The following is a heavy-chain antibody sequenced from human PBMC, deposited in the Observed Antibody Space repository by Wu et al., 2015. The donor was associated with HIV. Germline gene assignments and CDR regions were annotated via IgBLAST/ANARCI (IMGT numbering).Heavy chain of an antibody. J-gene: IGHJ4*02. CDR1: GDGFTSYA. D-gene: IGHD5-24*01. CDR3: LTAIDGIVY. CDR2: INPQSDDT. V-gene: IGHV1-2*02. Sequence: QVHLVQFGGEVKKPGSSVKVTCKASGDGFTSYAVSWVRQAPGQGLEWMGGINPQSDDTKYAQKFQGRVTMTRDTSTNTAYMELSGLTFDDTAMYYCLTAIDGIVYWGQGPLVTVSS.